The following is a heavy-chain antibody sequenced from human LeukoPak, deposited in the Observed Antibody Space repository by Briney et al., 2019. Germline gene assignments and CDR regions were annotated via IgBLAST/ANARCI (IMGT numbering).Heavy chain of an antibody. J-gene: IGHJ4*02. Sequence: PGGSLRLSCAASGFTFSDYYMSWIRQAPGKGLEWIGEINHSGSTNYNPSLKSRVTISMDPSKNQFSLRPSSVTAADTAVYYCARGRFSVYYFDYWGQGSLVTVSS. CDR1: GFTFSDYY. CDR3: ARGRFSVYYFDY. D-gene: IGHD3-3*02. CDR2: INHSGST. V-gene: IGHV4-34*01.